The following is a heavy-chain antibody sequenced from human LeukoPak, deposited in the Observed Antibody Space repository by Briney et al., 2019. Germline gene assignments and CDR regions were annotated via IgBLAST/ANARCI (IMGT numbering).Heavy chain of an antibody. J-gene: IGHJ4*02. Sequence: SETLSLTCTVSGYSISSGYYWGWIRQPPGKGLEWIGSIYHSGSTYYNPSLKSRVTISVDTSKNQFSLKLSSVTAADTAVYYCARDFSTYYYGSGSSPPFDYWGQGTLVTVSS. V-gene: IGHV4-38-2*02. D-gene: IGHD3-10*01. CDR2: IYHSGST. CDR3: ARDFSTYYYGSGSSPPFDY. CDR1: GYSISSGYY.